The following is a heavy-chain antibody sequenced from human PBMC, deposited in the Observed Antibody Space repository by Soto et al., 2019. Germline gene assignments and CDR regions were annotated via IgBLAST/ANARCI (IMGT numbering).Heavy chain of an antibody. V-gene: IGHV1-18*04. Sequence: AASVKVSCKASGYTFTSYGISWVRQAPGQGLEWMGWISAYNGNTNYAQKLQGRVTMTTDTSTSTAYMELRSLRSDDTAVYYCARDGLGDSSSWFTYYYYGMDVWGQGTTVTVSS. CDR3: ARDGLGDSSSWFTYYYYGMDV. J-gene: IGHJ6*02. D-gene: IGHD6-13*01. CDR1: GYTFTSYG. CDR2: ISAYNGNT.